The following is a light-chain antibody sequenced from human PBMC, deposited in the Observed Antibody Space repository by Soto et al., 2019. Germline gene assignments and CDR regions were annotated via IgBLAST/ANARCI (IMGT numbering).Light chain of an antibody. CDR3: QQRNYWQVT. J-gene: IGKJ5*01. Sequence: AIRMTQSPSSFSASTGDRVTITCRASQGISSYLAWYQQKPGKAPKLLIYAASTLQSGVPSRFSGSGSGTDFTLTISSLEPEDFAVYYCQQRNYWQVTFGQGTRLEIK. CDR1: QGISSY. CDR2: AAS. V-gene: IGKV1-8*01.